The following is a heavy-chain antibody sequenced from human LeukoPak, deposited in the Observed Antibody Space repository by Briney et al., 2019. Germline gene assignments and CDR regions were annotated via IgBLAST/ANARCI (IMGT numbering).Heavy chain of an antibody. D-gene: IGHD1-20*01. Sequence: GGSLRLSCAASGFTFTNAWMNWVRQAPGKGLEWVGRIKSKADGETIDYAAPVKGRFTFSSDDSKNMLYLQMNSLKSEDTAVYYCSTLTSRGLSDSWGQGTLVTVSS. V-gene: IGHV3-15*07. CDR1: GFTFTNAW. CDR3: STLTSRGLSDS. J-gene: IGHJ4*02. CDR2: IKSKADGETI.